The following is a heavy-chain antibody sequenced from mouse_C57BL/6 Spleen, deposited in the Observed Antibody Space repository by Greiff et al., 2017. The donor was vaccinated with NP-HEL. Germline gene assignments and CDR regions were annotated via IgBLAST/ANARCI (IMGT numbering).Heavy chain of an antibody. CDR2: ISDGGSYT. D-gene: IGHD3-2*02. V-gene: IGHV5-4*03. Sequence: EVKLVESGGGLVKPGGSLKLSCAASGFTFSSYAMSWVRQTPEKRLEWVATISDGGSYTYYPDNVKDRFTISRDNAKNNLYLQMSHLKSEDTAMYYCARQLRLRTWFAYWGQGTLVTVSA. J-gene: IGHJ3*01. CDR3: ARQLRLRTWFAY. CDR1: GFTFSSYA.